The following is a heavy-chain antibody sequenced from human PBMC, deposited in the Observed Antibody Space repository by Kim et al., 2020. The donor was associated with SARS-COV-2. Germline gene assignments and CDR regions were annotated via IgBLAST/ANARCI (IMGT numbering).Heavy chain of an antibody. J-gene: IGHJ4*02. Sequence: SETLSLTCTVSGGSISSSSYYWGWIRQPPGKGLEWIGSIYYSGSTYYNPSLKSRVTISVDTSKNQFSLKLSSVTAADTAVYYCARHQYCSSTSCYWGFDYWGQGTLVTVSS. V-gene: IGHV4-39*01. CDR3: ARHQYCSSTSCYWGFDY. CDR2: IYYSGST. CDR1: GGSISSSSYY. D-gene: IGHD2-2*01.